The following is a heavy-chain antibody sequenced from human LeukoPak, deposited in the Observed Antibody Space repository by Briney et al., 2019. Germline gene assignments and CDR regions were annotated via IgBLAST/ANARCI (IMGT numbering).Heavy chain of an antibody. D-gene: IGHD3-10*01. J-gene: IGHJ4*02. V-gene: IGHV1-46*01. CDR2: IDPSGGGT. Sequence: ASVKVSCKASGYTFTAYYMHWVRQAPEQGLEWMGIIDPSGGGTSYAQKFQGRVTLTRDTSTSIVYMELSSLTSEDTAVYYCASLGSGSSPIIDFDYWGQGTLVTVCS. CDR1: GYTFTAYY. CDR3: ASLGSGSSPIIDFDY.